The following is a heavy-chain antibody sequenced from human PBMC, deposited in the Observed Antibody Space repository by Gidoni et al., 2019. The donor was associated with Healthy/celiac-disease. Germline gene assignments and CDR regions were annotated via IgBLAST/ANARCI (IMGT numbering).Heavy chain of an antibody. CDR2: IWYDGSNK. J-gene: IGHJ3*02. Sequence: QVQLVESGGGVVQPGRSLRLSCAASGFTFSSYGMHWVRQAPGKGLEWVAVIWYDGSNKYYADSVKGRFTISRDNSKNTLYLQMNSLRAEDTAVYYCARAPRSYFDEPEAFDIWGQGTMVTVSS. V-gene: IGHV3-33*01. CDR1: GFTFSSYG. CDR3: ARAPRSYFDEPEAFDI. D-gene: IGHD3-9*01.